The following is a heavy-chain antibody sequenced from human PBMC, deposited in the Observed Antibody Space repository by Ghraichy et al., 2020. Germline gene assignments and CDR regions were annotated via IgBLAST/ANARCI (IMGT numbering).Heavy chain of an antibody. CDR2: LKTDGSEE. CDR1: GFNMSNSW. V-gene: IGHV3-7*03. J-gene: IGHJ4*02. Sequence: GGSLRLSCAGSGFNMSNSWMNWVRQAPGKGLEWVAGLKTDGSEEYYVDSVKGRFIISRDNAKRSLYLQMNSLRVEDTALYYCARDRAYKCFDYWGRGTLVTVSS. D-gene: IGHD1-14*01. CDR3: ARDRAYKCFDY.